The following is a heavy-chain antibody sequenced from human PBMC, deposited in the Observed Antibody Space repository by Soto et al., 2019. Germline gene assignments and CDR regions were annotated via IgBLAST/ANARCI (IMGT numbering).Heavy chain of an antibody. D-gene: IGHD3-3*01. CDR1: GFSLITSGVG. CDR2: IYWDDDK. V-gene: IGHV2-5*02. J-gene: IGHJ4*02. CDR3: AHRVLRTVFGLVTTTAIYFDF. Sequence: QITLKESGPTVVKPTETLTLTCTFSGFSLITSGVGVGWVRQSPGNAPEWLALIYWDDDKRYSTSLKSRLTITKDTSKNQVVLTMANVDPADTATYYCAHRVLRTVFGLVTTTAIYFDFWGQGTPVVVSS.